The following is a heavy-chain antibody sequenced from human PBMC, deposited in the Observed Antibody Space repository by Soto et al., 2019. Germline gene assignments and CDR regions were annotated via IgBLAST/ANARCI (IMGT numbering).Heavy chain of an antibody. J-gene: IGHJ3*02. CDR3: ARDGYDFWSGYYSAAFDI. Sequence: RGSLRLSCAASGFTFSSYAMHWVRQAPGKGLEWVAVISYDGSNKYYADSVKGRFTISRDNSKNTLYLQMNSLRAEDTAVYYCARDGYDFWSGYYSAAFDIWGQGTMVT. CDR2: ISYDGSNK. CDR1: GFTFSSYA. D-gene: IGHD3-3*01. V-gene: IGHV3-30-3*01.